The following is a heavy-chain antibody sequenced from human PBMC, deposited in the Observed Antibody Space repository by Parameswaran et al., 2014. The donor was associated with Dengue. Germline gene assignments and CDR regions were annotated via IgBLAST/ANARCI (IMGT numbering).Heavy chain of an antibody. CDR2: ISSSSSYT. V-gene: IGHV3-11*06. Sequence: VRQGSRKGLEWVSYISSSSSYTNYADSVKGRFTISRDNAKNSLYLQMNSLRAEDTAVYYCASGRYYYDSSGYAFDIWGQGTMVTVSS. D-gene: IGHD3-22*01. J-gene: IGHJ3*02. CDR3: ASGRYYYDSSGYAFDI.